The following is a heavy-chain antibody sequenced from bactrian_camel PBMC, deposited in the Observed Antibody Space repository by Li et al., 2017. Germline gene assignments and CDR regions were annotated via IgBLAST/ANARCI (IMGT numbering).Heavy chain of an antibody. D-gene: IGHD6*01. CDR2: IATGSGNT. CDR1: GYTVRTGY. Sequence: VQLVESGGGLVQPGESLRLSCAASGYTVRTGYMAWFRQAPGKEREGVARIATGSGNTYYADSVKGRFTISQDNAKNTVYLQMDSLKPEDSAMYYCVADACFVVNTVVAGYPASAIKNWGQGTQVTVS. J-gene: IGHJ4*01. V-gene: IGHV3S40*01. CDR3: VADACFVVNTVVAGYPASAIKN.